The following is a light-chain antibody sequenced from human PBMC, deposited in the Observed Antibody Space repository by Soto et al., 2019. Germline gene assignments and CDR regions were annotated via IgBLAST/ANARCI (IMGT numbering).Light chain of an antibody. Sequence: EIVMTQSPATLSLSPGERATLSCRASQSVSSNLAWYQQKPGQAPRLLFYGASTRATGLPARFSGTGSGTEFTLTINSLQAEDSAVYYRQQYYNWPRTFGQGTRLEIK. CDR2: GAS. V-gene: IGKV3-15*01. CDR1: QSVSSN. J-gene: IGKJ5*01. CDR3: QQYYNWPRT.